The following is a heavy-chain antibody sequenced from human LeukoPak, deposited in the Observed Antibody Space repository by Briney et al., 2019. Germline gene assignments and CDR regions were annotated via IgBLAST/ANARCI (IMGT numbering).Heavy chain of an antibody. CDR2: VSGSGVST. J-gene: IGHJ3*02. V-gene: IGHV3-23*01. Sequence: PGGSLRLSCAASGFTFSSYAMSWVRQAPGKGLEWVSAVSGSGVSTYYADSVKGRFSISRDNSKNTLYLQMNGLRAEDTAVYYCAKDRSDYGGYPPGAFDIWDQGTMVTVSS. D-gene: IGHD4-17*01. CDR1: GFTFSSYA. CDR3: AKDRSDYGGYPPGAFDI.